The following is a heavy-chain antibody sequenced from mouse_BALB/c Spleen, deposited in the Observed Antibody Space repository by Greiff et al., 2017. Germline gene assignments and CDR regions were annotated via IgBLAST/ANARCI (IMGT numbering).Heavy chain of an antibody. CDR3: ASITTVVAMDAMDY. CDR1: GFNIKDTY. J-gene: IGHJ4*01. D-gene: IGHD1-1*01. V-gene: IGHV14-3*02. Sequence: EVKLVESGAELVKPGASVKLSCTASGFNIKDTYMHWVKQRPEQGLEWIGRIDPANGNTKYDPKFQGKATITADTSSNTAYLQLSSLTSEDTAVYYCASITTVVAMDAMDYWGQGTSVTVSS. CDR2: IDPANGNT.